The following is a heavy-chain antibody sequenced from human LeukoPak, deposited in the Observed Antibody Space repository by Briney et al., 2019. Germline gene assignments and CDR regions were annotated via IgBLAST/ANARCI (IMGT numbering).Heavy chain of an antibody. Sequence: ASVKVSCKASGYTFTSYAMNWVRQAPGQGLEWMGWISAYNGNTNYAQKFQGRVTITRDTSASTAYMELSSLRSEDTAVYYCARELSGYDPSLDYWGQGTLVTVSS. CDR2: ISAYNGNT. J-gene: IGHJ4*02. CDR3: ARELSGYDPSLDY. CDR1: GYTFTSYA. D-gene: IGHD5-12*01. V-gene: IGHV1-3*01.